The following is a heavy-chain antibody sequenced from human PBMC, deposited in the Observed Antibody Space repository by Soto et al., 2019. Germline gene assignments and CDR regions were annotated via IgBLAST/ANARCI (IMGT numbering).Heavy chain of an antibody. CDR1: GGSISSYY. CDR3: ARDRRYCSGGSCYVFSYAFDI. J-gene: IGHJ3*02. CDR2: IYYSGST. D-gene: IGHD2-15*01. Sequence: SETLSLTCTVSGGSISSYYWSWIRQPPGKGLEWIGYIYYSGSTNYNPSLKSRVTISVDTSKNQFSLKLSSVTAADTAVYYCARDRRYCSGGSCYVFSYAFDIWGQGTTVTVSS. V-gene: IGHV4-59*01.